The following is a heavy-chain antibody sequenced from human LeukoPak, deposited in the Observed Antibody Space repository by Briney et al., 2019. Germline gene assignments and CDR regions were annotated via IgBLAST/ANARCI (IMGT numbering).Heavy chain of an antibody. CDR1: GFTFSSYD. D-gene: IGHD6-13*01. J-gene: IGHJ6*02. CDR3: ARGLYSGSWYPDYYYGMDV. CDR2: IGTAGDT. Sequence: GGSLRLSCAASGFTFSSYDMHWVRQATGKGLEWVSAIGTAGDTYYPGSVKGRFTISRENAKNSLYLQMNSLRAGDTAVYYCARGLYSGSWYPDYYYGMDVWGQGTTVTVSS. V-gene: IGHV3-13*04.